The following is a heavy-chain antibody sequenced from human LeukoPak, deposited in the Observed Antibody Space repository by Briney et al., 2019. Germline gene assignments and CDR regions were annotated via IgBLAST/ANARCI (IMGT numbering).Heavy chain of an antibody. Sequence: SETLSLTCTVSGDSISTSNSYWGWIRQPPGKGLEWIGSIYYSGSTYYNPSLKSRVTISVDTSKNQFSLKLSSVTAADTAVYYCARLPQVHYYDSSGYYYWGQGTLVTVSS. V-gene: IGHV4-39*01. CDR2: IYYSGST. CDR1: GDSISTSNSY. J-gene: IGHJ4*02. D-gene: IGHD3-22*01. CDR3: ARLPQVHYYDSSGYYY.